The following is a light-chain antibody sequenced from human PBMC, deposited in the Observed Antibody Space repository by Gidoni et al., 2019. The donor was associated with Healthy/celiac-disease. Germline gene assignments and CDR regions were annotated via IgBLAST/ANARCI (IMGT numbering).Light chain of an antibody. V-gene: IGLV1-40*01. CDR1: SANIGARYD. CDR3: QSYYSSLTYVV. Sequence: QSVLTQPTSVSGAPGQRVTISCTGSSANIGARYDVKGYQQLPGTAPKLLIYGNSNRPSGVPDRFSGSKSGTSASLSLTGLQAEDEADYYCQSYYSSLTYVVFCGGTKLTVL. J-gene: IGLJ2*01. CDR2: GNS.